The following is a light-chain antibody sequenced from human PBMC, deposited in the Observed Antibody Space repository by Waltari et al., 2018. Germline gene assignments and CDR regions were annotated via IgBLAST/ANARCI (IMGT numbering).Light chain of an antibody. V-gene: IGLV2-11*01. J-gene: IGLJ3*02. Sequence: QSALTQPRSVSGSPGQSVTISCTGTSSDVGANNFVSWYQHHPDKAPKLIIYDINKRPAGFPDRFSGSKSGNPASLTISGLQAEDEADYYCCSCVGRNIYWVFGGGTKLTVL. CDR3: CSCVGRNIYWV. CDR1: SSDVGANNF. CDR2: DIN.